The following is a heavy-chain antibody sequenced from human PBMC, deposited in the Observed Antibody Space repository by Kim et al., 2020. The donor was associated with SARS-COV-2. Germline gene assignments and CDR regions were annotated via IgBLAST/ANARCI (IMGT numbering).Heavy chain of an antibody. CDR3: AREARGGGSVL. J-gene: IGHJ4*02. CDR2: IFHSGST. V-gene: IGHV4-30-2*01. D-gene: IGHD3-16*01. Sequence: SETLSLTCAVSGGSISSADFSWSWIRQPPGKDLEWIGYIFHSGSTYYNPSLQSRVTISLDRSKNQFSLKLSSMTAADTAVYYCAREARGGGSVLWGQGTLVTVSS. CDR1: GGSISSADFS.